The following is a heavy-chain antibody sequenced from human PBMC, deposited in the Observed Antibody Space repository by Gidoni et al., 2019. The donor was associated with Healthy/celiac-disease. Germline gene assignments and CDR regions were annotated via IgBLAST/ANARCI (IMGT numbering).Heavy chain of an antibody. V-gene: IGHV3-23*01. CDR2: ISGSGGST. D-gene: IGHD3-10*01. CDR3: AKDHSTMVRGVYDFDY. Sequence: EVQLLESGGGLVQPGGSLRLSCAASGFTFRSYAMSWVRQAPGKGLEWGSAISGSGGSTYYADSVKGRFTISRDNSKNTLYLQMNSLRAEDTAVYYCAKDHSTMVRGVYDFDYWGQGTLVTVSS. CDR1: GFTFRSYA. J-gene: IGHJ4*02.